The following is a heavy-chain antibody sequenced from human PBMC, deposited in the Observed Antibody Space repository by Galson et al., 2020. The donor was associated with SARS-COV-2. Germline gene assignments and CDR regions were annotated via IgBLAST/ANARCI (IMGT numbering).Heavy chain of an antibody. Sequence: SETLSLTCAVSGGSFSGYYCTWIRQPPRKGQEWIGEISHSGSTNYKASLKSRVTISLDTSKNQVSLRLNFVTAADTAIYYCATFHSDSYYMSDNWGQGALVTVSS. CDR1: GGSFSGYY. V-gene: IGHV4-34*01. CDR3: ATFHSDSYYMSDN. CDR2: ISHSGST. J-gene: IGHJ4*02. D-gene: IGHD3-10*01.